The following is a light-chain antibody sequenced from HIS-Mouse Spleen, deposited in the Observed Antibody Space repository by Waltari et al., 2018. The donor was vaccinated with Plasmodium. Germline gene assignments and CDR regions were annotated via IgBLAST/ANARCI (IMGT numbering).Light chain of an antibody. J-gene: IGKJ4*01. CDR3: QQRSNWPPLT. V-gene: IGKV3-11*01. CDR1: QSVSSY. Sequence: EIVLTQSPATLSLSPGVSATLSCRASQSVSSYLAWYQQKPGQAPRLLIYDASNRATGIPARFSGSGSGTDFTLTISSLEPEDFAVYYCQQRSNWPPLTFGGGTKVEIK. CDR2: DAS.